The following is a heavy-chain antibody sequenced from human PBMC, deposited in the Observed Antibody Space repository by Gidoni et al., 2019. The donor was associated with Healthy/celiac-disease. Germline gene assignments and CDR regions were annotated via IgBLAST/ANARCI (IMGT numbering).Heavy chain of an antibody. CDR3: AISWVPAAMFDY. J-gene: IGHJ4*02. CDR2: ISGSGGST. Sequence: EVQLLESGGGLVQPGGSLRLSCAASGFTFSSYAMSWVRQAPGKGLEWVSAISGSGGSTYYADAVKGRFTISRDNSKNTLYLQMNSLRAEDTAVYYCAISWVPAAMFDYWGQGTLVTVSS. CDR1: GFTFSSYA. D-gene: IGHD2-2*01. V-gene: IGHV3-23*01.